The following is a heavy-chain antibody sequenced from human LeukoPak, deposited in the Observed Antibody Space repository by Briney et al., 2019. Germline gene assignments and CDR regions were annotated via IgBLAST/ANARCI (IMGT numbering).Heavy chain of an antibody. CDR1: GFTFSTYG. J-gene: IGHJ5*02. Sequence: GGSLRLSCAASGFTFSTYGMHWVRQAPGKGLEWVAFMRNDGTDKYYADSVKGRFTISRDNSKNTLYLQMNSLRAEDTAVYYCARGAYGSGSYGDNWFDPWGQGTLVTVSS. D-gene: IGHD3-10*01. CDR3: ARGAYGSGSYGDNWFDP. CDR2: MRNDGTDK. V-gene: IGHV3-30*02.